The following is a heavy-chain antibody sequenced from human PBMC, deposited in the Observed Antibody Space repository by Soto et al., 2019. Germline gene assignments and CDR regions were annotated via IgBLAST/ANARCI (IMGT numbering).Heavy chain of an antibody. CDR3: ARGGVRDIVRIRYGMDV. CDR2: MNPNNGNI. CDR1: GYTFTSYD. D-gene: IGHD2-8*01. Sequence: QAQLVQSGAEEKKPGASVKVSCKASGYTFTSYDIIWVRQVTGQGLEWMGWMNPNNGNIGYAQKFQGRVTMTRDTSISTAYMELSSLRSEDTAGYYCARGGVRDIVRIRYGMDVWGQGTTVTVAS. V-gene: IGHV1-8*01. J-gene: IGHJ6*02.